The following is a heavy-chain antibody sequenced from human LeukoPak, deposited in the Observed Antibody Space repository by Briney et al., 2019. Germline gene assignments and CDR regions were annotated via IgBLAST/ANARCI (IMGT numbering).Heavy chain of an antibody. CDR1: GGSISSYY. CDR2: IYYSGST. Sequence: SETLSLTCTVSGGSISSYYWNWIRQPPGKGLEWIGYIYYSGSTNYNPSLKSRVTISVDTSKNQFSLKLSSVTAADTAAYYCARTTGTTPDFDYWGQGTLVTVSS. CDR3: ARTTGTTPDFDY. D-gene: IGHD1-1*01. V-gene: IGHV4-59*01. J-gene: IGHJ4*02.